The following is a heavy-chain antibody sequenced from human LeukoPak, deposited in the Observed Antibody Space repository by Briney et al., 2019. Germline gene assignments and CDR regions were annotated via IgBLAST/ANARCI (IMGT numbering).Heavy chain of an antibody. D-gene: IGHD2-2*02. CDR2: INHAGTA. Sequence: SETLSLTCALYGGSFTYYCWAWIRQTPGKGLEWIGEINHAGTADYNPSLKSRVTISVDTSKNQFSLKLSSVTAADTAVYYCTNFCSSSSCHTRRAFDIWGQGTMVTVSS. CDR1: GGSFTYYC. CDR3: TNFCSSSSCHTRRAFDI. V-gene: IGHV4-34*01. J-gene: IGHJ3*02.